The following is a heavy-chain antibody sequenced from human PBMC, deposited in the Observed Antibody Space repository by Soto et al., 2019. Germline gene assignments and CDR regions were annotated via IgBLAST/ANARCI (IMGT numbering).Heavy chain of an antibody. CDR2: IKQDGSEK. CDR3: AREGEGGISYFAQ. J-gene: IGHJ4*02. Sequence: PGGSLRLSCAASGFPFSIYWMSLVRQSPGKGLEWVANIKQDGSEKYYVDSVKGRFTISRDNAKNSLYLQMNSLRAEDTAVYYCAREGEGGISYFAQWGQGNLGT. D-gene: IGHD2-21*01. CDR1: GFPFSIYW. V-gene: IGHV3-7*01.